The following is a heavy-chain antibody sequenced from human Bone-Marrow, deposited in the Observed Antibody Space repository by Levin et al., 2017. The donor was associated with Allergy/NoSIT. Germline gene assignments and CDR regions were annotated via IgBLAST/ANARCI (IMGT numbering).Heavy chain of an antibody. Sequence: GGSLRLSCAASGFTFSSYDMHWVRQATGKGLEWVSAIGTAGDTYYPGSVKGRFTISRENAKNSLYLQMNSLRAGDTAVYYCARGGYSGYDYYYYYYMDVWGKGTTVTVSS. J-gene: IGHJ6*03. CDR3: ARGGYSGYDYYYYYYMDV. CDR2: IGTAGDT. V-gene: IGHV3-13*04. CDR1: GFTFSSYD. D-gene: IGHD5-12*01.